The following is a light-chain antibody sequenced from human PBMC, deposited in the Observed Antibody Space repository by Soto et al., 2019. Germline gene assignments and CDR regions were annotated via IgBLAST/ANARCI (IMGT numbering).Light chain of an antibody. J-gene: IGLJ3*02. CDR1: TSNIGSNS. V-gene: IGLV1-44*01. Sequence: QSVLTQSPSASGTLGQRVTISCSGSTSNIGSNSLNWYRQLPGTAPKLLIYTNNQRPSGVPDRFSGSKSGTSGSLAISGLQAEDEADYYCAAWDASRKGWVFGRGTKLTVL. CDR3: AAWDASRKGWV. CDR2: TNN.